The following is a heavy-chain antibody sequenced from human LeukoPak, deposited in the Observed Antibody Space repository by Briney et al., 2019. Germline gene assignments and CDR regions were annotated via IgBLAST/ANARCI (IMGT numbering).Heavy chain of an antibody. CDR2: ISYSGST. D-gene: IGHD6-19*01. J-gene: IGHJ4*02. CDR3: ARRIIPGYSSGWFFTGRYFDF. CDR1: GGSISSGGYY. Sequence: SETLSLTCTVSGGSISSGGYYWSWIRQHPGKGLEWIGYISYSGSTYYNPSLKSRVTTSVDTSKNQFSLHLSSVTAADTAVYYCARRIIPGYSSGWFFTGRYFDFWGQGAQVTVSS. V-gene: IGHV4-31*03.